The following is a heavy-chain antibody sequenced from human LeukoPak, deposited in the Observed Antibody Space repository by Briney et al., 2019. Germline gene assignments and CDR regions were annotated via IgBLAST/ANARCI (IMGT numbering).Heavy chain of an antibody. Sequence: GGSLRLSCAASGFTFSSYWMSWVRQAPGKGLEWVANIKQDGSEKYYADSVKGRFTISRDNSKNTLYLQMNSLRAEDTAVYYCAKGGKVVAVPDWFDPWGQGTLVTVSS. CDR3: AKGGKVVAVPDWFDP. CDR1: GFTFSSYW. V-gene: IGHV3-7*01. D-gene: IGHD2-15*01. CDR2: IKQDGSEK. J-gene: IGHJ5*02.